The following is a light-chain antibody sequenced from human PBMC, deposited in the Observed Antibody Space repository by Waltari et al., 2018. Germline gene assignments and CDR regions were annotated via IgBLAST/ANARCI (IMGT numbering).Light chain of an antibody. CDR2: GAS. J-gene: IGKJ1*01. V-gene: IGKV3-15*01. CDR3: QQYNNWPPTWT. Sequence: DIVVTQSPATLSVSPGERATLSCRASQSVSSNLAWYQQKPGQAPRLLIYGASPRATGIPARFSGSGSGAEFTLTISSLQFEDFAVYYCQQYNNWPPTWTFGQGTKVEIK. CDR1: QSVSSN.